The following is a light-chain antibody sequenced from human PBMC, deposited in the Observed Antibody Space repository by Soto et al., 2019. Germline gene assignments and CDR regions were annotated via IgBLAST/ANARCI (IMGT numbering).Light chain of an antibody. CDR1: QSVSSN. CDR3: QQYNVWPLT. Sequence: EIVMTQSPATLSVSPGERATLSCRASQSVSSNLAWYQQKPGQTPKLLIYVASTRATGIPARFSGSGSGTAFTITISSLQSEDFAVYYCQQYNVWPLTFGGGTKVEFK. V-gene: IGKV3-15*01. J-gene: IGKJ4*01. CDR2: VAS.